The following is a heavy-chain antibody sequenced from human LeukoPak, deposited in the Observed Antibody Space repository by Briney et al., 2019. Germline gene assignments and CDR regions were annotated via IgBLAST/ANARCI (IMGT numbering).Heavy chain of an antibody. CDR1: GFTFSSYG. V-gene: IGHV3-30*02. J-gene: IGHJ4*02. CDR3: AKDSVVVPAARARVVLPDY. Sequence: SGGSLRLPCAASGFTFSSYGMHWVRQAPGKGLEWVAFIRYDGSNKYYADSVKGRFTISRDNSKNTLYLQMNSLRAEDTAVYYCAKDSVVVPAARARVVLPDYWGQGTLVTVSS. CDR2: IRYDGSNK. D-gene: IGHD2-2*01.